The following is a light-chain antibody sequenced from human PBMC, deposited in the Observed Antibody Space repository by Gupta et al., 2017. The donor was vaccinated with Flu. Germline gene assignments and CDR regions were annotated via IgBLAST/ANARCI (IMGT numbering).Light chain of an antibody. CDR3: QVGDGSTVV. CDR1: RLRDKW. J-gene: IGLJ2*01. Sequence: SYDLTQPPSVSLSPGQPATITCSGDRLRDKWTCWEQQRPGQSPLLVIYQDTKRAAGIPERCSGSGSGNTAILTISETQAMDEADYYCQVGDGSTVVFGGGTKLTVL. V-gene: IGLV3-1*01. CDR2: QDT.